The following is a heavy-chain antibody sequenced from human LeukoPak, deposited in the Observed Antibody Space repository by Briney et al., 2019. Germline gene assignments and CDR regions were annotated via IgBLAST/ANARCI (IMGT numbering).Heavy chain of an antibody. Sequence: GGSLRLSCAASGFTFSSYGMHWVRQAPGEGLEWVAIISYDGSNKYYADSVKGRFAISRDNSKNTLFLQMNSLRAEDTAVNYCARTGYGPGHYYYYGMDVWGQGTTVTVSS. D-gene: IGHD3-10*01. V-gene: IGHV3-30*03. J-gene: IGHJ6*02. CDR3: ARTGYGPGHYYYYGMDV. CDR2: ISYDGSNK. CDR1: GFTFSSYG.